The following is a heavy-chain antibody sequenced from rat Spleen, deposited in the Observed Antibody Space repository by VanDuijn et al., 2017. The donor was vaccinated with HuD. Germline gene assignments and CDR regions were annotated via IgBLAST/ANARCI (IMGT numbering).Heavy chain of an antibody. J-gene: IGHJ2*01. V-gene: IGHV2S61*01. CDR1: GFSLGTYN. CDR2: IWGNGDT. D-gene: IGHD1-12*03. Sequence: QVQLKETGPDLVQLTQTLSITCTVSGFSLGTYNVHWVRQPPGKGLEWMGVIWGNGDTNYRSALKSRLSISRDTSKSQVFLKMNNLQTEDTAMYFCASQYYYDGYYRDYWGQGVMVTVSS. CDR3: ASQYYYDGYYRDY.